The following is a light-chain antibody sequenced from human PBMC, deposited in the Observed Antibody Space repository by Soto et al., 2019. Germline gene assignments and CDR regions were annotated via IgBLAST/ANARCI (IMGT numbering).Light chain of an antibody. Sequence: VLTQSPGTLSLSPGERATLSCRASQNIRGNELAWYQQKPGQAPRLLIYRVSSRATGIPDRFSGRASGTDFTLTVSRPEPEDFALYSCEDYGTSGPWTFGQGTKVEIK. CDR3: EDYGTSGPWT. CDR2: RVS. V-gene: IGKV3-20*01. CDR1: QNIRGNE. J-gene: IGKJ1*01.